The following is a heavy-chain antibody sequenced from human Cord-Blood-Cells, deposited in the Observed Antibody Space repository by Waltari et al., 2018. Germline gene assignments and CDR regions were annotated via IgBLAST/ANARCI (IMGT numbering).Heavy chain of an antibody. D-gene: IGHD3-22*01. CDR1: GGTFSSYA. V-gene: IGHV1-69*01. CDR3: ARKDQYYYDSSGYYYY. Sequence: QVQLVQSGAEVKKPGSSVQVSCKASGGTFSSYAISWVRQAPGQGLEWMGGITPIFGTANYAQKFQGRVTITADESTSTAYMELSSLRSEDTAVYYCARKDQYYYDSSGYYYYWGQGTLVTVSS. CDR2: ITPIFGTA. J-gene: IGHJ4*02.